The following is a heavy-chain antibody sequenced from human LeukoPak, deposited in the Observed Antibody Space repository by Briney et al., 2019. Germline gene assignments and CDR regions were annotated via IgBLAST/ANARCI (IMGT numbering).Heavy chain of an antibody. CDR1: GFTISSYA. D-gene: IGHD3-16*02. Sequence: QPGGSLRLSCAASGFTISSYAMHWVRQAPGKGLEYVSAISSNGGSTYYANSVKGRFTISRDNSKNTLYLQMGSLRAEDMAVYYCARGSLVMITFGGVIVIPGAFDIWGQGTMVTVSS. CDR3: ARGSLVMITFGGVIVIPGAFDI. CDR2: ISSNGGST. V-gene: IGHV3-64*01. J-gene: IGHJ3*02.